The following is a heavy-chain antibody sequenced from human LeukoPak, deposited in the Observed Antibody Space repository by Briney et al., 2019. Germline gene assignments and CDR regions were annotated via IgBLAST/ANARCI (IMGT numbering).Heavy chain of an antibody. D-gene: IGHD3-3*01. CDR3: ARAVDFWSGYPQPNWFDP. V-gene: IGHV3-23*01. CDR2: MSTGGGST. J-gene: IGHJ5*02. CDR1: GFTFSSYA. Sequence: GGSLRLSCAASGFTFSSYAMSWVRQAPGKGLEWVSTMSTGGGSTYYADSVKGRFTISRDNSKNTLFLHMNSLRAEDTAVYYCARAVDFWSGYPQPNWFDPWGQGTLVTVSS.